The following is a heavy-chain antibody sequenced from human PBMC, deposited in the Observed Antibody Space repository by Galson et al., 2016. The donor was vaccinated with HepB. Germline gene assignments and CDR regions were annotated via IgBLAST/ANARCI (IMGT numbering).Heavy chain of an antibody. Sequence: SVKVSCKASGGTFSSYIISWVRQAPGQGLEWIGEFITVLGTTNYAPKFQGRVTMTTDTSTSTVHMELRSLRPDDTAIYYCARDWGLLGGVTQNWFDPWGQGTLVTVSS. J-gene: IGHJ5*02. V-gene: IGHV1-69*16. CDR1: GGTFSSYI. CDR3: ARDWGLLGGVTQNWFDP. D-gene: IGHD3-16*01. CDR2: FITVLGTT.